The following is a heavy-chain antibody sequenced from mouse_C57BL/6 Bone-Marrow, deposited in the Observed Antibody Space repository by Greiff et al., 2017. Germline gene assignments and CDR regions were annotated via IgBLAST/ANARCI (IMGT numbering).Heavy chain of an antibody. V-gene: IGHV1-26*01. CDR2: INPNNGGT. D-gene: IGHD1-1*01. Sequence: VQLQQSGPELVKPGASVKISCKASGYTFTDYYMNWVKQSHGKSLEWIGDINPNNGGTSYNQKFKGKATLTVDKSSSTAYMELRSLTSDDSAVYYCARDYYDSYAYWGQGTLVTVSA. CDR3: ARDYYDSYAY. J-gene: IGHJ3*01. CDR1: GYTFTDYY.